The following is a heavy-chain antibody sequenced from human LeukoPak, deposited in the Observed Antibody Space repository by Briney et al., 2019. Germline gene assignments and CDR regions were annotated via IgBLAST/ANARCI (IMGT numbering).Heavy chain of an antibody. V-gene: IGHV3-7*01. Sequence: GGSLRLSCAASGFTFSSYWMSWVRQAPGKGLEWVANIKQDGSEKYYVDSVKGRFTISGDNAKNSLYLQMNSLRAEDTAVYYCAGSVFEVNWFDPWGQGTLVTVSS. J-gene: IGHJ5*02. CDR1: GFTFSSYW. CDR2: IKQDGSEK. CDR3: AGSVFEVNWFDP. D-gene: IGHD2-21*01.